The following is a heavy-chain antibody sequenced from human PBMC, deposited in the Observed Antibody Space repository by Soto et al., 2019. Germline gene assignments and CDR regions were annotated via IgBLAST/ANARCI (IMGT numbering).Heavy chain of an antibody. V-gene: IGHV3-23*01. J-gene: IGHJ4*02. Sequence: EVHLLESGGTLIQPGGSLRLSCAASGFDFSAYAMTWVRQAPGKGLEWVSSIIHTGGATYYASSVKGRFTISRDNSKNNLYLQMNSLGADDTAMYYCAKDWPGTSSVTSDYWGQGTLVTVSS. CDR2: IIHTGGAT. CDR1: GFDFSAYA. D-gene: IGHD4-17*01. CDR3: AKDWPGTSSVTSDY.